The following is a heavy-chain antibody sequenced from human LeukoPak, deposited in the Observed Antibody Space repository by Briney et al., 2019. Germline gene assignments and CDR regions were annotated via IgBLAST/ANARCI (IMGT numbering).Heavy chain of an antibody. V-gene: IGHV1-18*01. CDR2: ISAYNGNT. J-gene: IGHJ5*02. Sequence: GASVKVSCKASGYTFTSYGISRVRQAPGQGLEWMGWISAYNGNTNYAQKLQGRVTMTTDTSTSTAYMELRSLRSDDTAVYYCARDSLNSSGHGGFDPWAREPWSPSPQ. D-gene: IGHD6-19*01. CDR1: GYTFTSYG. CDR3: ARDSLNSSGHGGFDP.